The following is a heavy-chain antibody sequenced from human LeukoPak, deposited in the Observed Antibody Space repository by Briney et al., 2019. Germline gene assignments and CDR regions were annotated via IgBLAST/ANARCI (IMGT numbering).Heavy chain of an antibody. J-gene: IGHJ4*02. D-gene: IGHD1-26*01. CDR3: AKDLGSGWLARTTYYFDY. V-gene: IGHV3-23*01. CDR1: GFTFTSYS. CDR2: ISGSGGST. Sequence: GGSLRLSCAASGFTFTSYSMSWVRQAPGKGLEWVSAISGSGGSTYYADSVKGRFTISRDNSKNTLYLQMNSLRAEDTAVYYCAKDLGSGWLARTTYYFDYWGQGTLVTVSS.